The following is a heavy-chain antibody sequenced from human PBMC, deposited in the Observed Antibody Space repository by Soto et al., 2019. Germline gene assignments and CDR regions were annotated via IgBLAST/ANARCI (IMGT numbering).Heavy chain of an antibody. CDR2: ISTSSSPR. J-gene: IGHJ4*02. CDR1: GFTFRNYS. V-gene: IGHV3-48*02. CDR3: ERDALQYYDSEGRHAC. D-gene: IGHD3-16*01. Sequence: PGGSLRLSCAASGFTFRNYSMRWVRQAPGKGLEWVADISTSSSPRYYADSVKGRFTISRDNDRKSIYLEMSSLRDEDTAIYYCERDALQYYDSEGRHACWGPGTLVTVSS.